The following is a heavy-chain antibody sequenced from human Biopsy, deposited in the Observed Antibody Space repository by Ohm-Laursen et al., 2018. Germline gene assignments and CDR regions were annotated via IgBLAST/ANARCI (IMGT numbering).Heavy chain of an antibody. V-gene: IGHV1-18*01. CDR3: ARIAAAGWDDY. Sequence: ASVKVSCKASGYKFTSYGMSWVRQAPGQGFEWMGRISGYNGNTNYAQKSQGRITMTIDAATSTGYMDLRSLKSDDTAVYYCARIAAAGWDDYWGQGTLVTVSS. D-gene: IGHD6-25*01. CDR2: ISGYNGNT. J-gene: IGHJ4*02. CDR1: GYKFTSYG.